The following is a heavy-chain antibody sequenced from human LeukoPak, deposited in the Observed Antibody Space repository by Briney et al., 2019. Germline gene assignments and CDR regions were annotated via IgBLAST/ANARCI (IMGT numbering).Heavy chain of an antibody. Sequence: PGGSLRLSCAASGFTFSSYWMSWVRQAPGKGLEWVANIKQDGSEKYYVDSVKGRFTISRDNAKNSLYLQMNSLRAEDTAVYYCAREIMAYYGFWSGYYTLDNWFDPWGQGTLVTVSS. CDR1: GFTFSSYW. D-gene: IGHD3-3*01. CDR3: AREIMAYYGFWSGYYTLDNWFDP. V-gene: IGHV3-7*01. J-gene: IGHJ5*02. CDR2: IKQDGSEK.